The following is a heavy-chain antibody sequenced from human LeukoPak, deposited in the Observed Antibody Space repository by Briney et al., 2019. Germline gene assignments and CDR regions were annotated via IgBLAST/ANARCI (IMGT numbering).Heavy chain of an antibody. J-gene: IGHJ4*02. CDR3: ASGPWGKPYDY. Sequence: SQTLSLTCTVSGGSISSGSYYWTWIRQPAGKGLEWIGRIYTSGSTNYNPSLKSRVTISADTSKNQFYLKLNSVTAADTAVYYCASGPWGKPYDYWGQGTLVTVSS. CDR1: GGSISSGSYY. CDR2: IYTSGST. D-gene: IGHD3-16*01. V-gene: IGHV4-61*02.